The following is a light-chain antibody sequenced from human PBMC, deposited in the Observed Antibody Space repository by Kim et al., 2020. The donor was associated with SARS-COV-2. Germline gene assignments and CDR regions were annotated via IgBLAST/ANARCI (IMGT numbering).Light chain of an antibody. J-gene: IGLJ2*01. CDR3: AAWDVSLSGVI. CDR1: SSNVGSDY. Sequence: GKGVTLPGSGSSSNVGSDYVYWYQQRPGTAPKLLIYRNNERPSGVPDRFSGSKSGTVASLAISGLRSEDEADYHCAAWDVSLSGVIFGGGTQLTVL. CDR2: RNN. V-gene: IGLV1-47*01.